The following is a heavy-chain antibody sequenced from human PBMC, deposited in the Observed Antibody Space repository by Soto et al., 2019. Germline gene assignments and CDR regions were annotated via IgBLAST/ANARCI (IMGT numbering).Heavy chain of an antibody. J-gene: IGHJ4*02. CDR3: ARSTSYYDSSGYYYGGYFDD. CDR2: IYHSGSA. D-gene: IGHD3-22*01. V-gene: IGHV4-4*02. CDR1: GGSISSSNW. Sequence: SETLSLTCAVSGGSISSSNWWSWVRQPPGKGLEWIGEIYHSGSANYNPSLKSRVTISVDKSKNQFSLKLSSVTAADTAVYYCARSTSYYDSSGYYYGGYFDDWGQGTLVTV.